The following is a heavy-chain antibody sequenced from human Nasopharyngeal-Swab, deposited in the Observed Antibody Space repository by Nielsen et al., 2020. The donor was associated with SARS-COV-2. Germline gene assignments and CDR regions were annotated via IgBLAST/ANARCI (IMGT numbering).Heavy chain of an antibody. V-gene: IGHV4-59*08. CDR1: GGSIGTYY. D-gene: IGHD3-16*02. Sequence: SETLSLTCTVSGGSIGTYYWSWIRQPPGKGLEWIGYIYYPGSTMYNPSLKGRVTLSVDTSENQFSLRLTSVTAADSAVYYCSRQDVSGSYRFMVYWGQGTLVTVSS. CDR3: SRQDVSGSYRFMVY. J-gene: IGHJ4*02. CDR2: IYYPGST.